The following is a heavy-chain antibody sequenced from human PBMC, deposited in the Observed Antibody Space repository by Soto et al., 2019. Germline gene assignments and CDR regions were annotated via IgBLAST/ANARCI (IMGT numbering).Heavy chain of an antibody. J-gene: IGHJ4*02. D-gene: IGHD3-22*01. V-gene: IGHV4-59*08. CDR2: IYYTGST. CDR1: GGSISSYY. Sequence: SETLSLTCTVSGGSISSYYWSWIRQPPGKGLEWIGYIYYTGSTNYNPSLKSRVTISVDTSKNQFSLKLSSVTAADTAVYYCARHRYYYDSSGYKFYFDYWGQGTLVTVSS. CDR3: ARHRYYYDSSGYKFYFDY.